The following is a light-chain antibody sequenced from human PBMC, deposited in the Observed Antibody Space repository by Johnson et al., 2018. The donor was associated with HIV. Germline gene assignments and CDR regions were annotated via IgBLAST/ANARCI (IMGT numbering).Light chain of an antibody. CDR1: SSNIWNNY. CDR2: ENN. V-gene: IGLV1-51*02. J-gene: IGLJ1*01. CDR3: GTWDNSLSTGAV. Sequence: QSVLTQPPSVSAAPGQKVTISCSGSSSNIWNNYVSWYQQLPGTAPKLLIYENNMRPSGIPDRFSGSKSGTSSTLGIAGLQTGDEADYYCGTWDNSLSTGAVFGTGTKVTVL.